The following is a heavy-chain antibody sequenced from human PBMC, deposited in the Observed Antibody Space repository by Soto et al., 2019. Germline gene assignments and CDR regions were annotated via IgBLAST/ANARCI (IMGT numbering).Heavy chain of an antibody. CDR2: IKQDGSEK. Sequence: GGSLRLSCAASGFTFSSYWMSWVRQAPGKGLEWVANIKQDGSEKYYVDSVKGRFTISRDNAKNSLYLQMNSLRAEDTAVYYCARVQILAVAVNWFDPWGQGTLVTVSS. D-gene: IGHD6-19*01. V-gene: IGHV3-7*05. J-gene: IGHJ5*02. CDR3: ARVQILAVAVNWFDP. CDR1: GFTFSSYW.